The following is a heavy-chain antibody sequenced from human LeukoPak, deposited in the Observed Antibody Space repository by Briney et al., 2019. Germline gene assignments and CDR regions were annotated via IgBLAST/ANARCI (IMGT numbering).Heavy chain of an antibody. CDR1: GFTFSDYY. CDR2: ITGSSTYI. CDR3: ARDLTVTSTCWFDL. V-gene: IGHV3-11*06. Sequence: TGGSLRLSCAASGFTFSDYYMSWLRQAPGKGLEWVSSITGSSTYIYYADSVKGRFTISRDNAKNSLYLQMNNLGAGDTAVYYCARDLTVTSTCWFDLWGQGTLVTVSS. D-gene: IGHD4-11*01. J-gene: IGHJ5*02.